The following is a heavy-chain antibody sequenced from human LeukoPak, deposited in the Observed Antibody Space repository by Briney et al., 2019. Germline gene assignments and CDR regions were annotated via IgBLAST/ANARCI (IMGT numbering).Heavy chain of an antibody. V-gene: IGHV4-34*01. CDR3: ARGLPDIVVVPAARNPGFDP. CDR2: INHSGST. CDR1: GGSFSGYY. Sequence: KPSETLSLTCAVYGGSFSGYYWSWIRQPPGKGLEWIGEINHSGSTNYNPSLKSRVTISVDTSKNQFSLKLSSVTAADTAVYYCARGLPDIVVVPAARNPGFDPWGQGTLVTVSS. D-gene: IGHD2-2*01. J-gene: IGHJ5*02.